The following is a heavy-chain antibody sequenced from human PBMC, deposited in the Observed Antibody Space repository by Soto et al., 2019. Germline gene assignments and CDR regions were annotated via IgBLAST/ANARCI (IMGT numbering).Heavy chain of an antibody. CDR2: IGVGSGNR. CDR1: GFTFTSSS. J-gene: IGHJ4*02. Sequence: ASVKVSCKASGFTFTSSSVQWVLQARGQRLEWIGWIGVGSGNRHYAQKFQERVTITRDMSTNTAYMELSSLRSEDTAVYYCAALGVNFDHWGQGTLVTAPQ. V-gene: IGHV1-58*01. CDR3: AALGVNFDH. D-gene: IGHD2-8*01.